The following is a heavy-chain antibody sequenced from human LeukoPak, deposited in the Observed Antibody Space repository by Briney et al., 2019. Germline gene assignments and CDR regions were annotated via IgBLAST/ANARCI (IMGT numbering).Heavy chain of an antibody. D-gene: IGHD1-26*01. V-gene: IGHV3-7*01. CDR1: GFTFSSSW. CDR3: ARDPGRGFDY. J-gene: IGHJ4*02. CDR2: IKEDGRDK. Sequence: GGSLRLSCAASGFTFSSSWMTWVRQAPGKGLEWVASIKEDGRDKYYVDSVKGRFTISRDNAKNSVYLQMNSLRAEDTAGYYCARDPGRGFDYWGQGALVTVSS.